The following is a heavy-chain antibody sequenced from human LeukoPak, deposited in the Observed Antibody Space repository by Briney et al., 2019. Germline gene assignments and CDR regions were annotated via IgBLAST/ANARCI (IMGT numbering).Heavy chain of an antibody. D-gene: IGHD3-22*01. J-gene: IGHJ4*02. Sequence: PSETLSLTCTVSGGSISGNSFYWGWVRQPPGKGLEWIGNIYCTGITYYNPSLKSRVTISVDTSKNQFSLKLNSVTAADTAVYYCASPGITTFDYWGQGTLVTVSS. V-gene: IGHV4-39*01. CDR3: ASPGITTFDY. CDR1: GGSISGNSFY. CDR2: IYCTGIT.